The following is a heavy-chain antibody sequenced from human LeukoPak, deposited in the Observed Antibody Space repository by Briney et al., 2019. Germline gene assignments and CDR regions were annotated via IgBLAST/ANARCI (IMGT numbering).Heavy chain of an antibody. CDR1: GFTFSNFA. Sequence: GGSLRLSCAAAGFTFSNFAMMWVRQAPGTGLQWVSTITGYGATFYADSVRGRFTIFRDTSMNTLFLQMNSLGAEDTAVYYCAKGAAAGKVDWFDPWGQGTLVTVSS. CDR3: AKGAAAGKVDWFDP. J-gene: IGHJ5*02. CDR2: ITGYGAT. V-gene: IGHV3-23*01. D-gene: IGHD6-13*01.